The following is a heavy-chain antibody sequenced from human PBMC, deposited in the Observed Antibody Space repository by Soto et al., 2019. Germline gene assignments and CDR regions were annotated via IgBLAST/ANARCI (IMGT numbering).Heavy chain of an antibody. CDR2: IYYSGST. D-gene: IGHD4-17*01. CDR1: GGSISSYY. V-gene: IGHV4-59*01. J-gene: IGHJ5*02. CDR3: ARAPEPDYEFNCFDP. Sequence: SETLSLTCTVSGGSISSYYWSWIRQPPGKGLEWIGYIYYSGSTNYNPSLKSRVTISVDTSKNQFSLKLNSVTAADTAVYYCARAPEPDYEFNCFDPWGQGTLVTVSS.